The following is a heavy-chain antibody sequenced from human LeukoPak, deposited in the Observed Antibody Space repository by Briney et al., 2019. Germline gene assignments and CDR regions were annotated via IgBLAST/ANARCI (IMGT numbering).Heavy chain of an antibody. Sequence: SVKVSCKASGGTFSSYAISWVRQAPGQGLEWMGGIIPIFGTANYAQKFQGRVTITADESTSTAYMELSSLRSEDTAVYYCALWLEGSGYSYGYDYWGQGTLVTVSS. CDR1: GGTFSSYA. CDR2: IIPIFGTA. J-gene: IGHJ4*02. V-gene: IGHV1-69*13. D-gene: IGHD5-18*01. CDR3: ALWLEGSGYSYGYDY.